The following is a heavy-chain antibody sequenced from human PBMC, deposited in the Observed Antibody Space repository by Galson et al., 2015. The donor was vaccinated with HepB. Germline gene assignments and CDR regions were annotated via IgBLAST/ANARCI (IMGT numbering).Heavy chain of an antibody. CDR1: GFTFSSYS. J-gene: IGHJ3*02. Sequence: SLRLPCAASGFTFSSYSMNWVRQAPGKGLVWVSHINSDGSTTNYADSVEGRFTISRDNAKNTLYLQMNSLGADDTAVYYCARVRGHGGIPDAFDIWGQGTLVTVSS. V-gene: IGHV3-74*01. D-gene: IGHD2-15*01. CDR3: ARVRGHGGIPDAFDI. CDR2: INSDGSTT.